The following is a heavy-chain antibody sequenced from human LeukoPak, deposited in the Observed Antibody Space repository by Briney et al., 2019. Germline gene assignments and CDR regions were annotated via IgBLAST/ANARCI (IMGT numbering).Heavy chain of an antibody. Sequence: SETLSLTCTVSGGSISSHYWSWIRQPPGKGLEWIGYIYYSGSTNYNPSLKSRVTISVDTSKNQFSLKLSSVTAADTAVYYCARGQRSYDILTGYYMYYFDYWGQGTLVTVSS. CDR3: ARGQRSYDILTGYYMYYFDY. CDR1: GGSISSHY. CDR2: IYYSGST. V-gene: IGHV4-59*11. D-gene: IGHD3-9*01. J-gene: IGHJ4*02.